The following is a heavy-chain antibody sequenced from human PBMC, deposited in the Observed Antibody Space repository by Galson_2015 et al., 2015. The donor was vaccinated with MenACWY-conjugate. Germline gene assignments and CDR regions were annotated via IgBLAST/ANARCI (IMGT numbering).Heavy chain of an antibody. CDR2: ISSSSSTI. Sequence: SLRLSCAASGFTFSSYSMNWVRQAPGKGLEWVSYISSSSSTIYYADSVKGRFTISRDNAKNSLYLQMNSLRAEDTAVYYCARDYYGSGKESHIDYWGQGTLVTVSS. J-gene: IGHJ4*02. V-gene: IGHV3-48*01. CDR1: GFTFSSYS. D-gene: IGHD3-10*01. CDR3: ARDYYGSGKESHIDY.